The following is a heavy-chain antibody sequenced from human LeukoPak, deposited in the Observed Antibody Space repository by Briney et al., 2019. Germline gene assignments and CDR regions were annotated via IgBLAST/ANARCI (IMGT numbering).Heavy chain of an antibody. CDR3: ARHPSTYSSSYFFDY. V-gene: IGHV4-59*01. CDR2: VHNSGST. Sequence: PSETLSLTCTVSGGSISGYYWSWIRQPPGKGLEWIGYVHNSGSTTYNPSLKSRVTISVDTSKSQFSLRLSSVTAADTAVYYCARHPSTYSSSYFFDYWGQGTLVTVSS. J-gene: IGHJ4*02. CDR1: GGSISGYY. D-gene: IGHD6-13*01.